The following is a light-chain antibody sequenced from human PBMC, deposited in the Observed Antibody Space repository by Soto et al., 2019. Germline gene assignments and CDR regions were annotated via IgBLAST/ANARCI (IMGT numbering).Light chain of an antibody. CDR2: AAS. V-gene: IGKV1-39*01. CDR3: QQSYSAPPELT. Sequence: DIQMTQSPASLSASVGDRVTITCRASQSINNYLNWYQQKPGKAPKLLIYAASSLQSGVPSRFSGSGSGTDFTLTISSLQPEDFATYYCQQSYSAPPELTFGGGTKVEIK. J-gene: IGKJ4*01. CDR1: QSINNY.